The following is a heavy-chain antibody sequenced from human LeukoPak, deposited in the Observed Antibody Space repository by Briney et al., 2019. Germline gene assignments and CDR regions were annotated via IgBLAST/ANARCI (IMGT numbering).Heavy chain of an antibody. D-gene: IGHD1-1*01. J-gene: IGHJ4*02. CDR1: GDSVSSNY. CDR3: ARAKPNWNPPDY. Sequence: SETLSLTCTVSGDSVSSNYWSWIRQPPGKGLEWIGYIYNSGSTSYNPSIKSRVTISVDTSKNQFSLKLSSVIAADTAVYYCARAKPNWNPPDYWGQGTLVSVSS. CDR2: IYNSGST. V-gene: IGHV4-59*08.